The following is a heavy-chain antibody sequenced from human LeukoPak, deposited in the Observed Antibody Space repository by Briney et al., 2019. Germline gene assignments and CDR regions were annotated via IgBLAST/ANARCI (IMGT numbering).Heavy chain of an antibody. CDR3: TRDQTPYY. CDR2: IRSNLYGGTP. J-gene: IGHJ4*02. Sequence: GGSLRLSCTASEFTFGDYAISWVRQAPGKGLEWVGFIRSNLYGGTPEYAASVKGRFTISRDDSNSIAYLEMDSLKTDDTAVYYCTRDQTPYYWGQGTLVTVSS. CDR1: EFTFGDYA. V-gene: IGHV3-49*04.